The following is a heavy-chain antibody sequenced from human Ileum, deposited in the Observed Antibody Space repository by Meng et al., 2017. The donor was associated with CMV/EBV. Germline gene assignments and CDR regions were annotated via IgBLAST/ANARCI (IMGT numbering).Heavy chain of an antibody. V-gene: IGHV4-4*07. CDR2: IYSSGII. J-gene: IGHJ5*02. CDR3: ARLQAWDWFDP. Sequence: QGQLQESGPGLVKPSETLSLTGSVSGGSINSFYWSWIRQPAGKGLEWIGRIYSSGIINYNPSLKSRVTVSVDTSKNQFSLKVNSVTAADTAVYYCARLQAWDWFDPWGQGTLVTVSS. CDR1: GGSINSFY. D-gene: IGHD4-11*01.